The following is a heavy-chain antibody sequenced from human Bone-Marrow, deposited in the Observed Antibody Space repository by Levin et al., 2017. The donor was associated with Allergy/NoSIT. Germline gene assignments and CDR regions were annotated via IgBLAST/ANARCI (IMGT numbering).Heavy chain of an antibody. J-gene: IGHJ4*02. Sequence: GGSLRLSCAASGFTFDDYTMHWVRQAPGKGLEWVSLIRWDGGGRFYADSVKGRFTISRDNSENSLFLQMDSLGPEDTALYFCAKDTATVVTPMRYYLDHWGPGTLVTVSS. CDR1: GFTFDDYT. D-gene: IGHD2-21*02. CDR2: IRWDGGGR. V-gene: IGHV3-43*01. CDR3: AKDTATVVTPMRYYLDH.